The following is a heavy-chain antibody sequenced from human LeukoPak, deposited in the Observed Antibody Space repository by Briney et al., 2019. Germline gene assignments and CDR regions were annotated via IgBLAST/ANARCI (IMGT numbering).Heavy chain of an antibody. J-gene: IGHJ5*02. CDR3: ARKQNAAYEIGFDP. CDR1: GYTFTGYY. D-gene: IGHD3-9*01. Sequence: ASVKVSCKASGYTFTGYYMHWVRQAPGQGLEWMGWINPNSGATNYAQIFQGRVTMTRDTSISTAYMELNRLISDDTAIYYFARKQNAAYEIGFDPWGQGTLVTVSS. CDR2: INPNSGAT. V-gene: IGHV1-2*02.